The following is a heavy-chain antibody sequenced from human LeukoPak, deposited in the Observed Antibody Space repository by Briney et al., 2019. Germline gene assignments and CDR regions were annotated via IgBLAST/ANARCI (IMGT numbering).Heavy chain of an antibody. CDR3: AKFADYCDYSPPRY. D-gene: IGHD4-17*01. V-gene: IGHV3-30*02. Sequence: PGGSLRLSCAASGFTFSSYGMHCVRQAPDKGLEGVAFIRYDGINEYYADSVKGRFTISRDNSKNALYLQMNSLRAEDTAVYYCAKFADYCDYSPPRYWGQGTLVTVSS. J-gene: IGHJ4*02. CDR1: GFTFSSYG. CDR2: IRYDGINE.